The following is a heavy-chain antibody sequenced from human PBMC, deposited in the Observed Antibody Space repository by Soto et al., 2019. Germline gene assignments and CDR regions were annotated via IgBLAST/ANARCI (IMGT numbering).Heavy chain of an antibody. D-gene: IGHD3-22*01. CDR3: ARLQYYYDSSGPIRTFDI. V-gene: IGHV3-11*06. CDR1: GFTFSDYY. Sequence: GGSLRLSCAASGFTFSDYYMSWIRQAPGKGLEWFSYISSSSSYTNYADSVKGRFTISRDNAKNSLYLQMNSLRAEDTAVYYCARLQYYYDSSGPIRTFDIWGQGTMVTVSS. CDR2: ISSSSSYT. J-gene: IGHJ3*02.